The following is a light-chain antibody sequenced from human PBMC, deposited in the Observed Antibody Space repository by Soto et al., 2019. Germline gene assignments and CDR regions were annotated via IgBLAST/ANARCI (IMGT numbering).Light chain of an antibody. J-gene: IGKJ2*01. CDR1: QDIDNY. Sequence: DIQMTQSPSSLSASVGDRVTITCQASQDIDNYLNWYQQKPGKAPKLLINDASNLETGVPSRFSGSGSGTDFTSTISSLQPEDIATYYCQQYDNLPTFGQGTKLEIK. V-gene: IGKV1-33*01. CDR2: DAS. CDR3: QQYDNLPT.